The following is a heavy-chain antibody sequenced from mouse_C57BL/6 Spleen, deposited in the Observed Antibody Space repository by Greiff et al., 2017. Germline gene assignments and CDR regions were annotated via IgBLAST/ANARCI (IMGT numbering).Heavy chain of an antibody. J-gene: IGHJ4*01. CDR2: INPGSGGT. D-gene: IGHD1-1*01. Sequence: VQLQQSGAELVRPGTSVKVSCKASGYAFTNYLIEWVKQRPGQGLEWIGVINPGSGGTNYNEKFKGKATLTADKSSSTAYMQLSSLTSEDSAVYFCARSKIDYCGSSYAMDYWGQGTSVTVSS. CDR3: ARSKIDYCGSSYAMDY. V-gene: IGHV1-54*01. CDR1: GYAFTNYL.